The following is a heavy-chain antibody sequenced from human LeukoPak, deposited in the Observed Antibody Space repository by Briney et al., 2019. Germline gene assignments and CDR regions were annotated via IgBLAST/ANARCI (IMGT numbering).Heavy chain of an antibody. CDR2: ISGSGGST. CDR1: GFTFSSYG. CDR3: ARTDYDSSGYYSSGLDY. Sequence: GGSLRLSCAASGFTFSSYGMSWVRQAPGKGLEWVSAISGSGGSTYYADSVKGRFTISRDNSKNTLYLQMNSLRAEDTAVYYCARTDYDSSGYYSSGLDYWGQGTLVTVSS. V-gene: IGHV3-23*01. J-gene: IGHJ4*02. D-gene: IGHD3-22*01.